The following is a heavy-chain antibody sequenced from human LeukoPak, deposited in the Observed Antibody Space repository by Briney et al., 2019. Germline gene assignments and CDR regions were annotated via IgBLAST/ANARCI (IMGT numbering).Heavy chain of an antibody. Sequence: ASVKVSCKASGYTFTGYYMHWVRQAPGQGLEWMGRINPNSGGTNYAQKFQGRVTMTRDTSISTAYMELSRLGSDDTAVYYCARVPTRIAADRDYWGQGTLVTVSS. CDR3: ARVPTRIAADRDY. V-gene: IGHV1-2*06. CDR1: GYTFTGYY. CDR2: INPNSGGT. J-gene: IGHJ4*02. D-gene: IGHD6-13*01.